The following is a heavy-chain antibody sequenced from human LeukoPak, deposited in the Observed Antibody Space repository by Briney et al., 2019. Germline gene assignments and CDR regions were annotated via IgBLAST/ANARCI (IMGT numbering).Heavy chain of an antibody. CDR3: ARGRGSGHKENWFDP. D-gene: IGHD6-19*01. Sequence: ASVKVSCKASGYTFTTYDINGLRQATGQGLEWMGWMNPNSGNTGYTQKFQGRVTMTRNTSISTAYMELSSLRSEDTAVYYCARGRGSGHKENWFDPWGQGTLVTVSS. CDR1: GYTFTTYD. V-gene: IGHV1-8*01. J-gene: IGHJ5*02. CDR2: MNPNSGNT.